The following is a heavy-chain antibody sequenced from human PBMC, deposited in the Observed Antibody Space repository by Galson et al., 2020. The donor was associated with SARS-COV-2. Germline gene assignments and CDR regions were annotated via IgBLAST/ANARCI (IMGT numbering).Heavy chain of an antibody. CDR3: ARDFQHISAGYYDWFDP. D-gene: IGHD3-9*01. CDR1: GGSISGYY. V-gene: IGHV4-59*01. CDR2: IYDIGST. J-gene: IGHJ5*02. Sequence: ASETLSLTCTVSGGSISGYYWSWIRQPPGKGLEWIGYIYDIGSTDYNPSLKSRVTISLDTSKNQISLKMTSVTVADTAVYYCARDFQHISAGYYDWFDPWGQGSLVTVSS.